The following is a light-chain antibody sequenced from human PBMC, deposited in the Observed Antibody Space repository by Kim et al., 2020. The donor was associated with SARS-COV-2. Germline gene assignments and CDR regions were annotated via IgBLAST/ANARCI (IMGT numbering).Light chain of an antibody. CDR3: QTWGTGIRV. V-gene: IGLV4-69*01. J-gene: IGLJ3*02. CDR1: SGHSSYA. CDR2: LNSDGSH. Sequence: SVRLTCTLSSGHSSYAIAWHQQQPEKGPRYLMKLNSDGSHSKGDGIPDRFSGSSSGAERYLTISSLQSEDEADYYCQTWGTGIRVFGGGTQLTVL.